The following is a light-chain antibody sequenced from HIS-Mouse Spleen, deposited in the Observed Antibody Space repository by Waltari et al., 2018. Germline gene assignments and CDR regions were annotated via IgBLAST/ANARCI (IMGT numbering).Light chain of an antibody. CDR3: QSYDSSNVV. Sequence: NFMLTQPHSVAETPGKTVTILCTGSSGSIASNYVQWYQQRPGRAPTTVIYEDNQIPSGVPDRFSGSIDSSSNSASLTISGLKTEDEADYYCQSYDSSNVVFGGGTKLTVL. J-gene: IGLJ2*01. CDR2: EDN. CDR1: SGSIASNY. V-gene: IGLV6-57*02.